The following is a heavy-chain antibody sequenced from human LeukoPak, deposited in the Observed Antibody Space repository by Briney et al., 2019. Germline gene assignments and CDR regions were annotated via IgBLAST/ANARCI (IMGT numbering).Heavy chain of an antibody. V-gene: IGHV1-69*08. Sequence: GCSVKVSCKASGGTFSSYSISWVRQAPGRGLEWMGKIIPILDTSNYAQKFQGTVRISADKSTSTAYMELRSLRSEDTAVYYCARESAPYGSGSYYGAFDIWGHGTIVTVSS. CDR1: GGTFSSYS. J-gene: IGHJ3*02. D-gene: IGHD3-10*01. CDR3: ARESAPYGSGSYYGAFDI. CDR2: IIPILDTS.